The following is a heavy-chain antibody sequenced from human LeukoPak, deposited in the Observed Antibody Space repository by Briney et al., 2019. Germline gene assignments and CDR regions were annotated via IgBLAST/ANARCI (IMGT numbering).Heavy chain of an antibody. D-gene: IGHD6-19*01. CDR2: ISGSGGST. Sequence: GGSLRLSCAASGFTFSSYAMSWVRQAPGKGLEWVSAISGSGGSTYYADSVKGRFTISRDNSKNTLYLQMNSLRAADTAVYYCAKDVTSSGWLNAFDIWGQGTMVTVSS. J-gene: IGHJ3*02. V-gene: IGHV3-23*01. CDR1: GFTFSSYA. CDR3: AKDVTSSGWLNAFDI.